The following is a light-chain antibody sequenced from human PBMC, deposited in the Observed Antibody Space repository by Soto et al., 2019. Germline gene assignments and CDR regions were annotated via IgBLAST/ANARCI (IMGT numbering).Light chain of an antibody. Sequence: DIVLTQSPATLSLSPGERATLSCRASQSISTSLAWYQQKPGQAPRLLINDAFNRATGIPARFSGSGSGTDFTLTISSLEPEDFAVYYCQQRSSWPPAFGQGTK. J-gene: IGKJ1*01. CDR2: DAF. CDR3: QQRSSWPPA. CDR1: QSISTS. V-gene: IGKV3-11*01.